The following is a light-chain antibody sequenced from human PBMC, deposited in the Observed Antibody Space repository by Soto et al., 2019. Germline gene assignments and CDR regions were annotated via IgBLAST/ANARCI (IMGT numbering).Light chain of an antibody. Sequence: EIVMTPRPAPLPKSQGESATFSCRASQSIGTKLAWYQQRPGQAPRLLMYGASTGATGIPTRFIGSGSGTDFTLTISSLQSEDFAVYYCQQYNNWPWTFGQGTKVDI. CDR3: QQYNNWPWT. CDR1: QSIGTK. V-gene: IGKV3-15*01. J-gene: IGKJ1*01. CDR2: GAS.